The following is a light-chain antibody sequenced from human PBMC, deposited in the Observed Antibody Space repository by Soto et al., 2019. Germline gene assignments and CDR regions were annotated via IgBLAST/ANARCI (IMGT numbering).Light chain of an antibody. CDR1: QGIRND. J-gene: IGKJ5*01. CDR2: GAS. V-gene: IGKV1-17*01. Sequence: EIQMTQSPYTLPASVGDRVTITFRASQGIRNDLGWYQQKPGKAPKVLIYGASSLQSGVPSRFSGSGSGTEFTLTISSLQPDDFATYFCQQYQTYSTFGQGTRLEI. CDR3: QQYQTYST.